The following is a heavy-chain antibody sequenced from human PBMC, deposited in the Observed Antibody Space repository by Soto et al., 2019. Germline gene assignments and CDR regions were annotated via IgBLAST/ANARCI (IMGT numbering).Heavy chain of an antibody. V-gene: IGHV4-59*01. CDR3: ARDFPPRSD. CDR1: GGSITTYY. D-gene: IGHD3-3*01. CDR2: IYHSGST. Sequence: PSETLSLTCTVSGGSITTYYWSWIRQPPGKGLEWIGYIYHSGSTNYNPFLKSRVTMSVDTSKNQLSLKLSSVTAADTAVYYCARDFPPRSDWGQGTLVTVSS. J-gene: IGHJ4*02.